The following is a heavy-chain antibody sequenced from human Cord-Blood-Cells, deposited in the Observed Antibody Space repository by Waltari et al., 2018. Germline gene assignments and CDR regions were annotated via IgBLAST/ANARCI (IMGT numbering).Heavy chain of an antibody. D-gene: IGHD3-10*01. CDR3: ARDWSGYFDY. V-gene: IGHV3-48*03. J-gene: IGHJ4*02. Sequence: EVQLVESGGGLVQPGGSLRLSCAASGFTFRSYEMNWVRQAPGKGLEWVSYISSSGSTIYYADSVKGRFTISRDNAKNSLYLQMNSLRAEDTAVYYCARDWSGYFDYWGQGTLVTVSS. CDR1: GFTFRSYE. CDR2: ISSSGSTI.